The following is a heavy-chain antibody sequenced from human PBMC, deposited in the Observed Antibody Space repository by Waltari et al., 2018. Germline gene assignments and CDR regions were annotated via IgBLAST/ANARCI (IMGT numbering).Heavy chain of an antibody. CDR2: IIPIFGTA. CDR1: GGTFSSYA. V-gene: IGHV1-69*01. D-gene: IGHD6-19*01. J-gene: IGHJ1*01. Sequence: QVQLVQSGAAVKKPGSSVKVSCKASGGTFSSYAISWVRQARGQGLEWMGGIIPIFGTANYAQKFQGRVTITADESTSTAYMELSSLRSEDTAVYYCARDNSRSPWQWLVMYFQHWGQGTLVTVSS. CDR3: ARDNSRSPWQWLVMYFQH.